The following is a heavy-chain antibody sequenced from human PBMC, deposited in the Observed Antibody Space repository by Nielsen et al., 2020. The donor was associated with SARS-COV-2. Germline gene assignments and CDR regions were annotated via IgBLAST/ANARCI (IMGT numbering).Heavy chain of an antibody. Sequence: GGSLRLSCGGSGFTFSSYAMGWVRQAPGKGLEWVSIIGGSGSPTYYTDSVKGRFTISRDNSKNTLYLQMNSLRVEDTAVYYCATTGDSSGWYRVWGQGTLVTVSS. V-gene: IGHV3-23*01. CDR2: IGGSGSPT. CDR1: GFTFSSYA. D-gene: IGHD6-19*01. J-gene: IGHJ4*02. CDR3: ATTGDSSGWYRV.